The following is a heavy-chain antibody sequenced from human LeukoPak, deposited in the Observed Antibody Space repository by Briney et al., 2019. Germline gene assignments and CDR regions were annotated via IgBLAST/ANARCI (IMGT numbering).Heavy chain of an antibody. D-gene: IGHD3-22*01. CDR1: GFTFSSYE. CDR2: ISSSGSTI. J-gene: IGHJ3*02. V-gene: IGHV3-48*03. CDR3: ARDHDSSGYYAHDAFDI. Sequence: GGSLRLSCAASGFTFSSYEMNLVRQAPGKGLEWVSYISSSGSTIYYADSVKGRFTISRDNAKNSLYLQMNSLRAEDTAVHYCARDHDSSGYYAHDAFDIWGQGTMVTVSS.